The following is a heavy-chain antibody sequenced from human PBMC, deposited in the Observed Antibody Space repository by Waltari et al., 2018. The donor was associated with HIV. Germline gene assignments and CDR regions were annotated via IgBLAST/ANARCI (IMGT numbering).Heavy chain of an antibody. D-gene: IGHD4-17*01. CDR1: GYGLTDYV. V-gene: IGHV5-51*03. J-gene: IGHJ3*02. CDR3: AARTVTIPYDAFDI. CDR2: IYPGDSDT. Sequence: EVQLVQYGAEVKKPGATLKISCKASGYGLTDYVVGGVRGSPPRGVGWVRRTPGKGRGWMGVIYPGDSDTRYSQSFQGQVTISVDKAINTAYLQWNSLKASDTAMYYCAARTVTIPYDAFDIWGQGTLVTVS.